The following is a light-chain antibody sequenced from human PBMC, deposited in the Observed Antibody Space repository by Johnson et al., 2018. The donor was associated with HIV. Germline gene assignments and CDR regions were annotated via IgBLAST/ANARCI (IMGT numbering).Light chain of an antibody. V-gene: IGLV1-51*01. Sequence: QSVLTQPPSVSAAPGQRVSISCSGSSSNIGNNYVSWYQQVPGTAPKLLIYYNNRRPSGIPDRFSGSKSGTSATLGITGLPTADEADYYCGTWDSSLSAGVFGTGTKVTVL. CDR1: SSNIGNNY. CDR3: GTWDSSLSAGV. CDR2: YNN. J-gene: IGLJ1*01.